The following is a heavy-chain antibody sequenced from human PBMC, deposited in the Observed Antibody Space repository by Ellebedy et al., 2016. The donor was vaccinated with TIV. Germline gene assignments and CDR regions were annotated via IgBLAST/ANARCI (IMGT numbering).Heavy chain of an antibody. CDR1: GYTFTSYG. D-gene: IGHD2-21*02. J-gene: IGHJ4*02. Sequence: AASVKVSCKASGYTFTSYGISWVRQAPGQGLEWMGWISAYNGNTNYAQKLQGRVTMTTDTSTSTAYMELRSLRSADTAVYYCARAQFSCGGDCYRPVGFDYWGQGTLVTVSS. V-gene: IGHV1-18*01. CDR2: ISAYNGNT. CDR3: ARAQFSCGGDCYRPVGFDY.